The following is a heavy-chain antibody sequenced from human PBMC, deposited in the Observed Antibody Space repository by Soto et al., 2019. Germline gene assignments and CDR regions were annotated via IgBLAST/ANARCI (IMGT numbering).Heavy chain of an antibody. V-gene: IGHV4-34*01. J-gene: IGHJ4*02. Sequence: SETLSLTCAVYGGSFSGYYWSWIRQPPGKGLEWIGEINHSGSTNYNPSLKSRVTISVDTSKNQFSLKLSSVTAADTAVYYCARVSPSSSSANDYWGQGTLVTVSS. CDR1: GGSFSGYY. CDR3: ARVSPSSSSANDY. CDR2: INHSGST. D-gene: IGHD6-6*01.